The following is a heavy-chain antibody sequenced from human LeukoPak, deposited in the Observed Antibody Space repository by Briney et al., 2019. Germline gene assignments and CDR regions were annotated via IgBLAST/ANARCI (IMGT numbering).Heavy chain of an antibody. D-gene: IGHD1-26*01. J-gene: IGHJ3*02. CDR1: GYTFTGYY. CDR3: ARVGAGLNDAFDI. CDR2: INPNIGGT. Sequence: VASVKVSCKAYGYTFTGYYMHWVRQAPGQGLEWMGRINPNIGGTNYAQKFQGRVTMTRDTSISTIYMELSRLRSDDTAVYYCARVGAGLNDAFDIWGQGTMVTVSS. V-gene: IGHV1-2*06.